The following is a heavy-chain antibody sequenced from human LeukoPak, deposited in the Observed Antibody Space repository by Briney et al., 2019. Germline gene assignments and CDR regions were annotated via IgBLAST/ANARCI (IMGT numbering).Heavy chain of an antibody. D-gene: IGHD3-10*01. Sequence: ASVTVSCKASGYTFTGYYMHWVRQAPGQGLEWMGWINPNSGGTNYAQKFQGRVTMTRDTSISTAYMELSRLRSDDTAVYYCARAGDYYGSGSYPSWGQGTLVTVSS. CDR2: INPNSGGT. V-gene: IGHV1-2*02. CDR3: ARAGDYYGSGSYPS. J-gene: IGHJ5*02. CDR1: GYTFTGYY.